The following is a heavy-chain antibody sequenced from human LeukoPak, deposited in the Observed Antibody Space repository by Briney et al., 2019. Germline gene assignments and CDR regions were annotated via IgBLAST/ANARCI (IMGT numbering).Heavy chain of an antibody. Sequence: ASVKVSCKASGYTFTSYGISWVRQAPGQGLEWMGWISAYNGNTNYAQKLQGRVTMTRNTSISTAYMELSSLRSEDTAVYYCARGSRLLWFGELNGMDVWGQGTTVTVSS. J-gene: IGHJ6*02. CDR2: ISAYNGNT. D-gene: IGHD3-10*01. V-gene: IGHV1-18*01. CDR1: GYTFTSYG. CDR3: ARGSRLLWFGELNGMDV.